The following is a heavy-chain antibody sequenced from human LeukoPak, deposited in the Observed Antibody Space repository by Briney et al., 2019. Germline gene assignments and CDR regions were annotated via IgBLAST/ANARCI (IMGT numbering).Heavy chain of an antibody. J-gene: IGHJ4*02. D-gene: IGHD3-22*01. CDR3: ARHVNYYVSSGPFDS. CDR1: GGSISSSTFY. V-gene: IGHV4-39*01. Sequence: SETLSLTCTVSGGSISSSTFYWGWIRQPPGKGLEWIGSIFSGGSTYYNPSLKSRVTISVDTSKNHFSLKLSSVTAADTAAYYCARHVNYYVSSGPFDSWGQGTLVTVSS. CDR2: IFSGGST.